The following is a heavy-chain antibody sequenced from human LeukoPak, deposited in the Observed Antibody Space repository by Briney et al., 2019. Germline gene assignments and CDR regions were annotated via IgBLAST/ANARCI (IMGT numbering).Heavy chain of an antibody. CDR1: GYSVTSYW. J-gene: IGHJ3*02. Sequence: KPGESLKISCKGSGYSVTSYWIGWVRQMPGKGLEWMGVIYPGDSDTRYSPSFQGQVTISADKSISTAYLQWSSLKASDTAMYYCARPQVVGSSYDAFDIWGQGTMVTVSS. CDR3: ARPQVVGSSYDAFDI. V-gene: IGHV5-51*01. D-gene: IGHD1-26*01. CDR2: IYPGDSDT.